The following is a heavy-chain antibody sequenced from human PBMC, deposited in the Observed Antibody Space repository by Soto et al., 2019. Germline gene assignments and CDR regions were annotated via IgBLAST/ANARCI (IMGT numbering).Heavy chain of an antibody. CDR1: GGSISSGGSY. V-gene: IGHV4-31*03. CDR2: IFYSDSF. Sequence: QVQLQESGPGLVKSSQTLSLTCPVSGGSISSGGSYWSWIRQPPGKGREWMGSIFYSDSFYYTPSLKGRVVILADTSKNQFTLKLSSVTDADTAVYYCARAPETPPIFGVVRPYFFDFWGQGTLVTVSS. D-gene: IGHD3-3*01. J-gene: IGHJ4*02. CDR3: ARAPETPPIFGVVRPYFFDF.